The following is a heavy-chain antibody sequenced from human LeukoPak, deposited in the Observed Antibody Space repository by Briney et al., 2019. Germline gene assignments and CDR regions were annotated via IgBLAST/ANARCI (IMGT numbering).Heavy chain of an antibody. CDR1: GGSFSGYY. CDR2: INHSGST. J-gene: IGHJ5*02. Sequence: SETLSLTCAVYGGSFSGYYWSWIRQPPGKGLEWIGEINHSGSTNYNPSLKSRVTISVDTSKNQFSLKLSSVTAADTAVYCCARGPGFNWFDPWGQGTLVTVSS. CDR3: ARGPGFNWFDP. V-gene: IGHV4-34*01.